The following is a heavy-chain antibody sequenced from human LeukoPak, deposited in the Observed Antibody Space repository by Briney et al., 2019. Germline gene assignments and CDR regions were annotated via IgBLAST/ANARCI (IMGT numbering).Heavy chain of an antibody. CDR3: ARTEGGDYGAAYYYGMDV. J-gene: IGHJ6*02. CDR1: VYTFTGYY. Sequence: ASVKVSCKASVYTFTGYYIHSVPQAPGPGLEWLGWINPNSGGTNHAQKLQGRVTMTRDTSISTAYMELSRLTSDDTAVYYCARTEGGDYGAAYYYGMDVWGQGTTVTVSS. CDR2: INPNSGGT. D-gene: IGHD4-17*01. V-gene: IGHV1-2*02.